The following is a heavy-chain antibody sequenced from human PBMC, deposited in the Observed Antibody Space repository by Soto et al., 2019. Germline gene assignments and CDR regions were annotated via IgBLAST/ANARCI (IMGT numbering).Heavy chain of an antibody. J-gene: IGHJ4*02. V-gene: IGHV3-30*18. D-gene: IGHD3-22*01. Sequence: GGPLRLSCAASGFTFSRYGMHWVRQAPGKGLEWVAVISYDGSNKYYADSVKGRFTISRDNSKNTLYLQMNSLRAEDTAVYYCAKALYDSSGYYYWGQGTLVTVSS. CDR2: ISYDGSNK. CDR3: AKALYDSSGYYY. CDR1: GFTFSRYG.